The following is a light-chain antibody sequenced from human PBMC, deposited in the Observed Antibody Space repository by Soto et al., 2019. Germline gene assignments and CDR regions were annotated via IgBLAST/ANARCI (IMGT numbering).Light chain of an antibody. CDR2: SNS. Sequence: QSVLTQPPSASGTPGQRVVMSCSGSYSNVGSNTVNWYQQLPGTAPQLVIYSNSHRPSGVPDRFSGSKSDTSASLAISGLQSEDEADYFCSSWDDSLNGYGFGTGTKVTVL. CDR3: SSWDDSLNGYG. J-gene: IGLJ1*01. V-gene: IGLV1-44*01. CDR1: YSNVGSNT.